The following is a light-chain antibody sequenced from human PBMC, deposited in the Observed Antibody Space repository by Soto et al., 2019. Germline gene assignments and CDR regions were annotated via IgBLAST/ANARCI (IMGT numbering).Light chain of an antibody. CDR3: SSYAGSSNV. CDR1: SSDVGGYNY. CDR2: EVN. J-gene: IGLJ1*01. Sequence: QSALTQPPSASGSPGQSVAISCTVTSSDVGGYNYVSWYQQHPGKAPNLMIYEVNKRPSGVPDRFSGSKSGNTASLTVSGLQAEDEADYYCSSYAGSSNVFGTGTKVTVL. V-gene: IGLV2-8*01.